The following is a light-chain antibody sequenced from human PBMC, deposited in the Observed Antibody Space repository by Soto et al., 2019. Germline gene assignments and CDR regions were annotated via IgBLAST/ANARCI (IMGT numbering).Light chain of an antibody. CDR3: HHYGYGADT. CDR2: GAS. Sequence: LILTQSPGTLSLSPGERATLSCRASESVRNNSLAWYQQHPGQAPRLLIFGASRRATGIPDRFTGTGSGADLSLTISRLEPDDSAVYFCHHYGYGADTFGQGTKLEIK. V-gene: IGKV3-20*01. CDR1: ESVRNNS. J-gene: IGKJ2*01.